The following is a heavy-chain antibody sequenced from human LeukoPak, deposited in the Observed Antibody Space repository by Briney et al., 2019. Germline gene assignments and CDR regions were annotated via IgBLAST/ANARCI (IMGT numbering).Heavy chain of an antibody. CDR1: GFTFSSYS. V-gene: IGHV3-23*01. CDR2: ISGSGGST. Sequence: GGSLRLSCAASGFTFSSYSMNWVRQAPGKGLEWVSAISGSGGSTYYADSVKGRFTISRDNSKNTLYLQMNSLRAEDTAVYYCAKDARPYSSGWYSDYWGQGTLVTVSS. D-gene: IGHD6-19*01. CDR3: AKDARPYSSGWYSDY. J-gene: IGHJ4*02.